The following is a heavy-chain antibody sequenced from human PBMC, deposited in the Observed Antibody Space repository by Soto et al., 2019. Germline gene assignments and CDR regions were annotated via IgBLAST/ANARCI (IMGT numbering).Heavy chain of an antibody. V-gene: IGHV1-69*01. J-gene: IGHJ4*02. Sequence: QVQLVQSGAEVKKTGSSVKVSCKASGGTFSSYAISWVRQAPGQGLEWMGGIIPIFGTANYAQKFQGRVTITADEYTSTAYMELSSLRSEDTAVYYGARGTMELAFCFDDWGQGTLVTVSS. CDR1: GGTFSSYA. CDR3: ARGTMELAFCFDD. D-gene: IGHD1-26*01. CDR2: IIPIFGTA.